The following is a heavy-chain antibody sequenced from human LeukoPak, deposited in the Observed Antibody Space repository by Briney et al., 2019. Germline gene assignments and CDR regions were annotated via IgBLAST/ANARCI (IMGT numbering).Heavy chain of an antibody. CDR3: ARSPGTTGGDFAY. J-gene: IGHJ4*02. Sequence: ASVTVSCTASGYTFTNYGISWVRQAPGQGLEWMGWISAYNGNTHYAQKLQGRVTLTTDTSTSTAYMELRSLRFDDTAVYYCARSPGTTGGDFAYWSQGTLVTVSS. V-gene: IGHV1-18*01. CDR2: ISAYNGNT. CDR1: GYTFTNYG. D-gene: IGHD1-7*01.